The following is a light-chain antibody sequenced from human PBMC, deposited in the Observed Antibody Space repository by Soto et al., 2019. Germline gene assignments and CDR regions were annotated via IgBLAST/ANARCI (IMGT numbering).Light chain of an antibody. J-gene: IGKJ4*01. Sequence: EIMLTQSPATLSLCPGERATLSCRASESVSTYLAWYQQKPGQAPRLLMYDASNRVAGIPGRFSGSGSGTDFTLTISSLEPEDFAVYYCQQRSDWPLTFGGGTKVDIK. CDR1: ESVSTY. V-gene: IGKV3-11*01. CDR3: QQRSDWPLT. CDR2: DAS.